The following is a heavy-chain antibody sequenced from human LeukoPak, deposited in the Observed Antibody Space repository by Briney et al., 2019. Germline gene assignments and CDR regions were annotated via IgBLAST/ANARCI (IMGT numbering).Heavy chain of an antibody. Sequence: ASVKVSCKASGGTFSSYAISWVRQAPGQGLEWMGRIIPIFGTANYAQKSQGGVTITTDESTSTAYMELSSLRSEDTAVYYCARDSTHYDFWSGYFHWGQGTLVTVSS. CDR1: GGTFSSYA. CDR2: IIPIFGTA. D-gene: IGHD3-3*01. J-gene: IGHJ4*02. CDR3: ARDSTHYDFWSGYFH. V-gene: IGHV1-69*05.